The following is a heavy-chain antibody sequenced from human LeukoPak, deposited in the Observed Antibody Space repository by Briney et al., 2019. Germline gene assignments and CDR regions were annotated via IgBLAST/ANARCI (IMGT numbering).Heavy chain of an antibody. Sequence: GGSLRLSCAASGFTFSSYGMHWVRQAPGKGLEWVAVISYDGSNKYYADSMKGRFTISRDNSKNTLYLQMNSLRAEDTAVYYCAKIPISYYDYVWGSYRYVHYWGQGTLVTVSS. D-gene: IGHD3-16*02. CDR3: AKIPISYYDYVWGSYRYVHY. CDR1: GFTFSSYG. V-gene: IGHV3-30*18. J-gene: IGHJ4*02. CDR2: ISYDGSNK.